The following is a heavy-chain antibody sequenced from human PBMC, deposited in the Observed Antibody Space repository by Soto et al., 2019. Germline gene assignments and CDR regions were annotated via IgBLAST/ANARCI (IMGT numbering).Heavy chain of an antibody. V-gene: IGHV3-48*03. CDR1: GFTFSSYE. Sequence: GGSLRLSCAASGFTFSSYEMNWVRQAPGKGLEWVSYISSSGSTIYYADSVKGRFTISRDNAKNSLYLQMNSLRAEDTAVYYCARGGDDGIAAAGTAFDIWGQGTMVTVSS. J-gene: IGHJ3*02. CDR3: ARGGDDGIAAAGTAFDI. D-gene: IGHD6-13*01. CDR2: ISSSGSTI.